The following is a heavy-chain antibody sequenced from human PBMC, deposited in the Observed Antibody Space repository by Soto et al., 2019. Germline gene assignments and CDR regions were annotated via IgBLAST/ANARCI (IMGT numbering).Heavy chain of an antibody. Sequence: SETLSLTCTVSGGSISSYYWSWIRQPPGKGLEWIGYIYYSGSTNYNPSLKSRVTISADTSKNQFSLRLSSVTAADTALYYCARRYGFCSDGHCYIDYWGQGTLVTVSS. J-gene: IGHJ4*02. CDR3: ARRYGFCSDGHCYIDY. CDR1: GGSISSYY. D-gene: IGHD2-15*01. CDR2: IYYSGST. V-gene: IGHV4-59*08.